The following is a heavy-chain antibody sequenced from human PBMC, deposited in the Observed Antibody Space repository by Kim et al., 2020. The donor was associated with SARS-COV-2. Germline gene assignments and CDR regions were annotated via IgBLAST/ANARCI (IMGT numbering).Heavy chain of an antibody. CDR2: INPIFGTA. CDR1: GGTFSSYA. CDR3: AGTRDRGVTYYFDY. J-gene: IGHJ4*02. D-gene: IGHD3-10*01. V-gene: IGHV1-69*13. Sequence: SVKVSCKASGGTFSSYAISWVRQAPGQGLEWMGGINPIFGTANYAQKFQGRVTITADESTSTAYMELSSLRSEDTAVYYCAGTRDRGVTYYFDYWGQGTLVTVSS.